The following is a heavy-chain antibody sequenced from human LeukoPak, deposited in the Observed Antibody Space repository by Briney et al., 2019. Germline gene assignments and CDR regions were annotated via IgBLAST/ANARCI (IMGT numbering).Heavy chain of an antibody. Sequence: GGSLRLSCAASGFTFSSYGMHWVRQAPGKGLEWVAFIRYDGSNKYYADSVKGRFTISRDNSKNTLYLQMNSLRAEDTAVYFCAKDXGPVIXYYXMDVWGQGTTVTVSS. V-gene: IGHV3-30*02. CDR1: GFTFSSYG. CDR3: AKDXGPVIXYYXMDV. CDR2: IRYDGSNK. D-gene: IGHD3-10*01. J-gene: IGHJ6*02.